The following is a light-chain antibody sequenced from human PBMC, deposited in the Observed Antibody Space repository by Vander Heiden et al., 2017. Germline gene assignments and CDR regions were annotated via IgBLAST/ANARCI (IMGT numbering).Light chain of an antibody. CDR2: DTN. J-gene: IGLJ2*01. CDR1: PSNIANYY. V-gene: IGLV1-51*01. CDR3: ATWDTSLTVGI. Sequence: QSVSTQPPSVSAAPGQRVTISCSGGPSNIANYYVYWFQQFPGTAPKLLIYDTNKRPSGIPNRFSSSKSGTSATLGITEIQTGDEADYYCATWDTSLTVGIFGGGTKLTVL.